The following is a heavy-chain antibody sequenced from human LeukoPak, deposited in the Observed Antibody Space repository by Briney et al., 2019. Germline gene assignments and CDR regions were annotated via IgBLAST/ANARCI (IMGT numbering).Heavy chain of an antibody. CDR2: IYPGDSDT. CDR3: ARADLSSGWSADAFDI. D-gene: IGHD6-19*01. CDR1: GYSFTSYW. Sequence: GESLKISCKGSGYSFTSYWIGWVRQMPGKGLEWMGIIYPGDSDTRYSPSFQGQVTISADKSISTAYLQWSSLKASDTAMYYCARADLSSGWSADAFDIWGQGTMVTVSS. J-gene: IGHJ3*02. V-gene: IGHV5-51*01.